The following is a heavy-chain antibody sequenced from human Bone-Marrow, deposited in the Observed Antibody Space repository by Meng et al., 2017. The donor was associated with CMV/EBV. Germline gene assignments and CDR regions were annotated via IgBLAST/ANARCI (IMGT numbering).Heavy chain of an antibody. CDR3: TTVGYYDNSRTLGGLDY. CDR2: IYSGGST. Sequence: GFTVSSNYMSWVRQAPGKGLEWVSVIYSGGSTYYADSVKGRFTISRDNSKNTLYLQMNSLKTEDAAVYYCTTVGYYDNSRTLGGLDYWGQGTLVTVSS. J-gene: IGHJ4*02. CDR1: GFTVSSNY. D-gene: IGHD3-22*01. V-gene: IGHV3-66*01.